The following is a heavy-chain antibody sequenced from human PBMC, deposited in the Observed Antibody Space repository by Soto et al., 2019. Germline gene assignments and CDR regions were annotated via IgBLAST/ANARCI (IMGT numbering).Heavy chain of an antibody. Sequence: GSLRLSCAASGFTFDDYGMSWVRQAPGKGLEWVSGINWNGGSKGYADSVKGRFTISRDNAKNSLYLQMNSLRAEDTALYYCAREEGIAVAVNFDYWGQGTLVTVSS. J-gene: IGHJ4*02. D-gene: IGHD6-19*01. CDR1: GFTFDDYG. CDR2: INWNGGSK. CDR3: AREEGIAVAVNFDY. V-gene: IGHV3-20*04.